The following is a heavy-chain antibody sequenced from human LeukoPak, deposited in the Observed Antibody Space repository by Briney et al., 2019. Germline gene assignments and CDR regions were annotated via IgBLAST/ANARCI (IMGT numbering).Heavy chain of an antibody. CDR1: GGSISSYY. CDR2: IYYSGST. CDR3: ARALGYCSSTSCPNWFDP. V-gene: IGHV4-59*01. D-gene: IGHD2-2*01. Sequence: PSETLSLTCTVSGGSISSYYWSWIRQPPGKGLEWIGYIYYSGSTNYNPSLESRVTISVDTSKNQFSLKLSSVTAADTAVYYCARALGYCSSTSCPNWFDPWGQGTLVTVSS. J-gene: IGHJ5*02.